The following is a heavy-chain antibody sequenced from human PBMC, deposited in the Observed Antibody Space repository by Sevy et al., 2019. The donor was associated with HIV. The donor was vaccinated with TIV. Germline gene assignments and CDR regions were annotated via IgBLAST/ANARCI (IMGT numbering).Heavy chain of an antibody. CDR1: GFSFNNHW. V-gene: IGHV3-7*01. CDR2: IKHDGSEK. CDR3: ASLPTGLHSFNYLLSPYFGS. D-gene: IGHD3-9*01. J-gene: IGHJ4*02. Sequence: GGSLRLSCAASGFSFNNHWMSWVRQAPEKGLEWVANIKHDGSEKYYADSLEGRFAVSRDNAKNSLFLQINSLRVEDTAVFFCASLPTGLHSFNYLLSPYFGSWGQGTLVTVSS.